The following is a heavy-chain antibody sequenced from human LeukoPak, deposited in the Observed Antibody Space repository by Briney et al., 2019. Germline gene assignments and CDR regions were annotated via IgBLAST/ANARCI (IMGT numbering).Heavy chain of an antibody. J-gene: IGHJ6*03. CDR3: AQDMGWRLALAGGGYMDV. V-gene: IGHV3-43*01. D-gene: IGHD6-19*01. Sequence: GGSLRLSCAASGFMFGAHTMHWVRQGPGKGLEWVCFISWDGDTSYCADSVKGRFTISRDNSKNSVHLEIKSLRTEDTGFYYCAQDMGWRLALAGGGYMDVWGKGTTVIVSS. CDR2: ISWDGDTS. CDR1: GFMFGAHT.